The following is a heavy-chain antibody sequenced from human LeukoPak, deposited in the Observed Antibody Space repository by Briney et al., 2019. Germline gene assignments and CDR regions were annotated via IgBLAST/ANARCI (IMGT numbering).Heavy chain of an antibody. CDR3: AKGSGGDYFPYYYYYGMDV. CDR1: GFTFSRNA. V-gene: IGHV3-64D*06. CDR2: ISSEGGST. D-gene: IGHD4-17*01. J-gene: IGHJ6*02. Sequence: RPGGSLRLSCSASGFTFSRNALHWLREAPGKGLEYVSGISSEGGSTYYADSVRGRFTISRDNSKNTLYLQMSSLRAEDTAVYYCAKGSGGDYFPYYYYYGMDVWGQGTTVTVSS.